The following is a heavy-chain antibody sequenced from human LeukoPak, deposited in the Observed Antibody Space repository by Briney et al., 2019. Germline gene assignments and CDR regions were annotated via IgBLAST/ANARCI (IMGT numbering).Heavy chain of an antibody. Sequence: SETLSLTCTVSGGSISSYYWRWIRQPPGKGLEWIGYIYYSGSTNYNPSLKSRVTISVDTSKNQFSLKLSSVTAADTAVYYCASTGYSSGWYYWGQGTLVTVSS. CDR1: GGSISSYY. J-gene: IGHJ4*02. CDR2: IYYSGST. V-gene: IGHV4-59*08. D-gene: IGHD6-19*01. CDR3: ASTGYSSGWYY.